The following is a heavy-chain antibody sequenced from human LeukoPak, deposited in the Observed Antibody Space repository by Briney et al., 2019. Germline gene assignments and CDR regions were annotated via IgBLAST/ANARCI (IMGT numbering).Heavy chain of an antibody. CDR2: ISYDGSDK. CDR3: ARGGGSYGWGAFDI. V-gene: IGHV3-30-3*01. D-gene: IGHD2-15*01. CDR1: GFTFSSYG. Sequence: GGSLRLSCAASGFTFSSYGMHWVRQAPGKGLEWVAVISYDGSDKYYADSVKGRFTISRDNSKNTLYLQMNSLSRADTAVYYCARGGGSYGWGAFDIWGQGTMVTVSS. J-gene: IGHJ3*02.